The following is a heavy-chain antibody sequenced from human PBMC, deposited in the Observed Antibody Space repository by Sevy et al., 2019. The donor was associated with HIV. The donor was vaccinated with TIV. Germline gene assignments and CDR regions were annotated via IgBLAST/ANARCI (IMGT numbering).Heavy chain of an antibody. CDR3: AKGWYSSSHRAKNYFDY. V-gene: IGHV3-23*01. CDR1: GFTFSRYG. D-gene: IGHD6-6*01. Sequence: GGSLRLSCAASGFTFSRYGMGWVRQAPGKGLELVSIVSGSGENTYYADSVKGRFTIARDNYRNTVHLQMNSLRAEDAAVYYCAKGWYSSSHRAKNYFDYWGQGTLVTVSS. CDR2: VSGSGENT. J-gene: IGHJ4*02.